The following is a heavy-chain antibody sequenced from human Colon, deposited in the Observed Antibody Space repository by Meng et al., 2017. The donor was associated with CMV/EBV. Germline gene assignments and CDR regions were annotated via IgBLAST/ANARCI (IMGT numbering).Heavy chain of an antibody. CDR1: GYTFTGYY. D-gene: IGHD6-13*01. CDR2: INPNSGGT. Sequence: ASVKVSCKASGYTFTGYYMHWVRQAPGQGLEWMGWINPNSGGTNYAQKFQGRVTMTRDTSISTVYMELSRLRSDDTAVYYCARGSGTGAAGPPYWGQGTLVTVSS. CDR3: ARGSGTGAAGPPY. J-gene: IGHJ4*02. V-gene: IGHV1-2*02.